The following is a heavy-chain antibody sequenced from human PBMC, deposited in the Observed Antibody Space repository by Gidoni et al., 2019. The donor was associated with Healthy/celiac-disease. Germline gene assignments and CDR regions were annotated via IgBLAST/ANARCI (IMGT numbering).Heavy chain of an antibody. Sequence: QVQLQESGPGLVKPSATLSLTCTVSGGSISSYYWSWIRQPPGKGLAWIGYIYDSGSTNYNPSHKSRVTISVDTNNNQFSLKRSSWTAANTAVYYCAGGGAVADPYYYYGMDVWGQGTTVTVSS. J-gene: IGHJ6*02. D-gene: IGHD6-13*01. V-gene: IGHV4-59*01. CDR2: IYDSGST. CDR1: GGSISSYY. CDR3: AGGGAVADPYYYYGMDV.